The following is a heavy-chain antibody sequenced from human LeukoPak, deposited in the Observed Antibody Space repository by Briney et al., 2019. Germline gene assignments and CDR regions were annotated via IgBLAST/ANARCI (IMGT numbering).Heavy chain of an antibody. J-gene: IGHJ4*02. CDR2: IDPSDSET. Sequence: GESLKISCKASGYSYTSYWIGWVGQMPGKGLEWMGIIDPSDSETRYTPSFQGQVTISVDQSLTTADLQWNSLKASDTAMYYCARQTAMGRSGDYWGQGTLVTVSS. CDR1: GYSYTSYW. D-gene: IGHD5-18*01. CDR3: ARQTAMGRSGDY. V-gene: IGHV5-51*01.